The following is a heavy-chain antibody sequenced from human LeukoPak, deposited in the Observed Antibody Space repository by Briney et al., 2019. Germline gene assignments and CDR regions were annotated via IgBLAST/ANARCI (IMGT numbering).Heavy chain of an antibody. D-gene: IGHD2-15*01. V-gene: IGHV3-74*01. CDR2: INSDGSTT. J-gene: IGHJ4*02. Sequence: GGSLRLSCAASGFTFSSYWMHWVRQAPGKGLVWVSNINSDGSTTTYADSVKGRFTISRDNAENTLYLQMNSLRAEDTAVYYCALETRSGWGQGTLVTVSS. CDR3: ALETRSG. CDR1: GFTFSSYW.